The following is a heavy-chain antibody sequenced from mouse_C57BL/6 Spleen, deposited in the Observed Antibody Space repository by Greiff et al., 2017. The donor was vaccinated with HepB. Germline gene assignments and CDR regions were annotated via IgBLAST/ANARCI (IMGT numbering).Heavy chain of an antibody. J-gene: IGHJ2*01. CDR1: GFTFSDYG. D-gene: IGHD1-1*01. CDR2: ISSGSSTI. V-gene: IGHV5-17*01. CDR3: ARSGSSFGYYFDY. Sequence: EVKLVESGGGLVKPGGSLKLSCAASGFTFSDYGMHWVRQAPEKGLEWVAYISSGSSTIYYADTVKGRFTISRDNAKNTLFLQMTSLRSEDTAMYYCARSGSSFGYYFDYWGQGTTLTVSS.